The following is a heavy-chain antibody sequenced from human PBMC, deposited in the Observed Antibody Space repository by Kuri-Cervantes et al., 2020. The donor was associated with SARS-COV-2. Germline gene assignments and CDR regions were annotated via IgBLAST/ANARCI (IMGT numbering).Heavy chain of an antibody. CDR2: INSDGSST. D-gene: IGHD2-2*01. V-gene: IGHV3-74*01. CDR1: GFTFSSYW. CDR3: ARHPSGYCSSTSCRNHYYYYGMDV. Sequence: GESLKISCAASGFTFSSYWMHWVRQAPGKGLVWVSRINSDGSSTSYADSVKGRFTISRDNAKNTLYLQMNSLRAEDTAVYYCARHPSGYCSSTSCRNHYYYYGMDVWGQGTTVTVSS. J-gene: IGHJ6*02.